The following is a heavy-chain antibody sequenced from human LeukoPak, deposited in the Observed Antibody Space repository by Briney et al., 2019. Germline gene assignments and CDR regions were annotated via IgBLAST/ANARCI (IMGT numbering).Heavy chain of an antibody. Sequence: GGSLRLSCAAYGFAFSEYALHWVRQAPGKGLEWVAFIAYDVRTKYYADSVKGRFTISRDNSKNTLYVQMNNLRPEDTAVYYCARDGVAELMSALDYWGQGILVTVSS. D-gene: IGHD1-26*01. CDR3: ARDGVAELMSALDY. CDR2: IAYDVRTK. V-gene: IGHV3-30*04. CDR1: GFAFSEYA. J-gene: IGHJ4*02.